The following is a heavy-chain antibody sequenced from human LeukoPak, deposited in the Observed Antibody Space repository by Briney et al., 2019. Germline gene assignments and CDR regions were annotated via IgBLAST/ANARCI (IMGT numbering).Heavy chain of an antibody. V-gene: IGHV1-69*13. J-gene: IGHJ5*02. Sequence: SVKVSCKASGGTFSSYAISWVRQAPGQGLEWMGGIIPIFGTANYAQKFQGRVTITADESTSTAYMELSSLRSEDTAVYYCARGVGIVVVPAAIPWLWWFDPWGQGTLVTVSS. CDR2: IIPIFGTA. CDR3: ARGVGIVVVPAAIPWLWWFDP. D-gene: IGHD2-2*01. CDR1: GGTFSSYA.